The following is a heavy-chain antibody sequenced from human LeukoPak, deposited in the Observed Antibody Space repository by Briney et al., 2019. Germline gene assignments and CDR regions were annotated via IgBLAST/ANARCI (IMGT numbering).Heavy chain of an antibody. CDR2: ISAYNGNT. J-gene: IGHJ5*02. D-gene: IGHD3-22*01. CDR1: GYTFTTYG. V-gene: IGHV1-18*01. Sequence: GASVKVSCKASGYTFTTYGISWVRQAPGQGLERMGWISAYNGNTNYAQKLQGRVTMTTDTSTSTAYMELRSLRSDDTAVYYCARAKYDSSGYYWFDPWGQGTLVTVSS. CDR3: ARAKYDSSGYYWFDP.